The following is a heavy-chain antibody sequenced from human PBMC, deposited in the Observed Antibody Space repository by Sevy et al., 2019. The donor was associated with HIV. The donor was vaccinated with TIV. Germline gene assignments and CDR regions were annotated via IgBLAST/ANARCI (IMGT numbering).Heavy chain of an antibody. CDR2: IWYDGSNK. V-gene: IGHV3-33*06. J-gene: IGHJ4*02. CDR3: AKDNFSRRRDGYNYLFDY. Sequence: GGSLRLSCAASGFTFSSYGMHWVRQAPGKGLEWVAVIWYDGSNKYYADSVKGRLTISRDNSKNTLYLQMNSLRAEDTAVYYCAKDNFSRRRDGYNYLFDYWGQGTLVTLSS. CDR1: GFTFSSYG. D-gene: IGHD5-12*01.